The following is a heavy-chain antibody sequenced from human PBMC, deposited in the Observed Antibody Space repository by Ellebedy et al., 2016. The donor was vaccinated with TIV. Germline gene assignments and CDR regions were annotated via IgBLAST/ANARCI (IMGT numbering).Heavy chain of an antibody. D-gene: IGHD3-22*01. CDR3: ARRGVSGNYGSPGDY. CDR1: GFTFSSHE. CDR2: ISSTAGHI. J-gene: IGHJ4*02. V-gene: IGHV3-23*01. Sequence: PGGSLRLSCAASGFTFSSHEMNWVRQAPGKGLEWVSAISSTAGHIYYADSVKGRFTISRDNSKTTLYLQMNSLRAEDTAVYYCARRGVSGNYGSPGDYWGQGTLVTVSS.